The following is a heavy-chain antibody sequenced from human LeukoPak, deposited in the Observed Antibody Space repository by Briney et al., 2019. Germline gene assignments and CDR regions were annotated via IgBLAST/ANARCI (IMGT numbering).Heavy chain of an antibody. J-gene: IGHJ4*02. CDR3: ARGSYCSGGSCYSSYFDY. V-gene: IGHV1-2*02. D-gene: IGHD2-15*01. Sequence: ASVKVSCKASGYTFTGYYMHWVRQAPGQGLEWMGWINPNSGGTNYAQKFQGRVTMTRDTSISTAYMELSSLRSEDTAVYYCARGSYCSGGSCYSSYFDYWGQGTLVTVSS. CDR2: INPNSGGT. CDR1: GYTFTGYY.